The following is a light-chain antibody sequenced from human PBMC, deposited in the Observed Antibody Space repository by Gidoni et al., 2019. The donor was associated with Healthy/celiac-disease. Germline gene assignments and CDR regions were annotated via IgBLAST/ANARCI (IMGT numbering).Light chain of an antibody. CDR3: QQYYSTPLT. CDR2: WAS. CDR1: QSVLYSSNNKNY. V-gene: IGKV4-1*01. J-gene: IGKJ1*01. Sequence: DIVMTQSPDSLAVSLGERATINCKSSQSVLYSSNNKNYLVWYQQKPGQPPKLLIYWASTRESGVPDRFSGSGSGTDFTLTISSLQAEDVAVYYCQQYYSTPLTFXXXTKVEIK.